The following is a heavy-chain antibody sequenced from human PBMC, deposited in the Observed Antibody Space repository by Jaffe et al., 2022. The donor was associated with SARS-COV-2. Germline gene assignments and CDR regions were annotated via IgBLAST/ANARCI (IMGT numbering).Heavy chain of an antibody. CDR2: FDPEDGET. J-gene: IGHJ3*02. CDR1: GYTLTELS. D-gene: IGHD3-22*01. V-gene: IGHV1-24*01. CDR3: ASLYYDSSGYPDAFDI. Sequence: QVQLVQSGAEVKKPGASVKVSCKVSGYTLTELSMHWVRQAPGKGLEWMGGFDPEDGETIYAQKFQGRVTMTEDTSTDTAYMELSSLRSEDTAVYYCASLYYDSSGYPDAFDIWGQGTMVTVSS.